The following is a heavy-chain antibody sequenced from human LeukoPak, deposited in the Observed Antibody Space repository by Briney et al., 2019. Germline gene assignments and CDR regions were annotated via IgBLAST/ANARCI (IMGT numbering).Heavy chain of an antibody. J-gene: IGHJ4*02. CDR3: ARTSGYTFDY. CDR2: ISPSGGST. V-gene: IGHV1-46*01. CDR1: GYTSTTYY. D-gene: IGHD3-22*01. Sequence: ASVKVSCKASGYTSTTYYIHWVRQAPGQGLEWMGIISPSGGSTTYAQKFQDRVTMTRDTSTSTVYMELSSLRSEDTAVYYCARTSGYTFDYWGQGTLVTVSS.